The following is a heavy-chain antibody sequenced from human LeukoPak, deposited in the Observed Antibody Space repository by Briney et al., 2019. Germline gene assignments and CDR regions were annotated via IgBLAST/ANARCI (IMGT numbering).Heavy chain of an antibody. CDR2: ISWNSGSI. V-gene: IGHV3-9*01. D-gene: IGHD3-9*01. Sequence: GGSLRLSCAASGFTFDDYAMHWVRQAPGKGLEWVSGISWNSGSIGYADSVKGRFTISRDNAKNSLYLQMNSLRAEDTALYYCAKDTDDILTGPEAYFDYWGQGTLVTVSS. CDR1: GFTFDDYA. J-gene: IGHJ4*02. CDR3: AKDTDDILTGPEAYFDY.